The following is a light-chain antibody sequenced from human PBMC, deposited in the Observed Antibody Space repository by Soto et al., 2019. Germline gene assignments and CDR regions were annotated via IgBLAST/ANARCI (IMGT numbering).Light chain of an antibody. CDR1: QSVSSSSY. J-gene: IGKJ4*01. V-gene: IGKV3-20*01. CDR2: GAS. Sequence: EIVLTQSPGTLSLSPGERATLSCRASQSVSSSSYLAWYQQKPGQAPRLLIYGASSSATGIPDRFSGSGSGTDFTLTISRLEPDDFAVYYCQQYGSSLPFGGGTKVEIK. CDR3: QQYGSSLP.